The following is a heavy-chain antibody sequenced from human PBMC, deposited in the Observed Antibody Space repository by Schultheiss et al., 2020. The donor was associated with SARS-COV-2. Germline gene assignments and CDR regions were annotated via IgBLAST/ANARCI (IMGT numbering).Heavy chain of an antibody. CDR1: GYTFTGYY. CDR2: ISAYNGNT. Sequence: ASVKVSCKASGYTFTGYYIHWVRQAPGQGLEWMGWISAYNGNTNYAQKLQGRVTMTTDTSTSTAYMELSSLRSEDTAVYYCARDTDDSSGYYRGDYYYGMDVWGQGTTVTVSS. V-gene: IGHV1-18*04. CDR3: ARDTDDSSGYYRGDYYYGMDV. D-gene: IGHD3-22*01. J-gene: IGHJ6*02.